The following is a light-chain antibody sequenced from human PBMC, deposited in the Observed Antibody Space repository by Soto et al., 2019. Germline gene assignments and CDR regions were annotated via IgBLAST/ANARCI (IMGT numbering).Light chain of an antibody. J-gene: IGKJ4*01. V-gene: IGKV3-11*01. CDR2: DAS. CDR1: QSVSSY. CDR3: AQRSSWPPN. Sequence: EIGLTQSPATLSLSPGERATLSCSASQSVSSYLAGYQQKPGQAPRLLIDDASNRATGSPARFSGSESGTDFTHTISRLECEGFAVYSRAQRSSWPPNFGGGTNAEIK.